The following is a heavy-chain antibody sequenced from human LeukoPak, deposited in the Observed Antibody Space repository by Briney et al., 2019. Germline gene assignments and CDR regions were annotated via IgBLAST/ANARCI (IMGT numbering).Heavy chain of an antibody. CDR3: ARDPANTYYYDP. J-gene: IGHJ4*02. CDR1: GHTFIAYH. Sequence: ASVTVSCTASGHTFIAYHVHWVRQAPGQGLEWMGWMSPNSGATNYAQRFQGRVTMTRDTSISTAYMELSRLTSDDTAVYYCARDPANTYYYDPWGQGTLVTVSS. D-gene: IGHD3-22*01. CDR2: MSPNSGAT. V-gene: IGHV1-2*02.